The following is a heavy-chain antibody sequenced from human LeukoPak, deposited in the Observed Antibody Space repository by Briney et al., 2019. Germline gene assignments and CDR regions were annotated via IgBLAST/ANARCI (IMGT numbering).Heavy chain of an antibody. CDR1: GFTFSSYW. D-gene: IGHD3-10*01. V-gene: IGHV3-7*01. CDR2: IKQDGSEK. CDR3: ASPRRPTIIREYYFDY. J-gene: IGHJ4*02. Sequence: GGSLRLSCAASGFTFSSYWMSWVRQAPGKGLEWVANIKQDGSEKYYVDSVKGRFTISRDNAKNSLYLQMNSLRAEDTAVYYCASPRRPTIIREYYFDYWGQGTLVTVSS.